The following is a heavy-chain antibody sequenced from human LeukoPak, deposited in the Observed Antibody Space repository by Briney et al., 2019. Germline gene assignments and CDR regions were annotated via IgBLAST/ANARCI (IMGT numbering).Heavy chain of an antibody. CDR2: IDHSGST. J-gene: IGHJ4*02. CDR1: GYSISSGYY. D-gene: IGHD3-22*01. Sequence: SETLSLTCTVSGYSISSGYYWGWIRQPPGKGLEWTGSIDHSGSTYYNPSLKSRITISVDTSKNQFSLKLSSVTAADTAVYYCARGLTYYYDSSGYLDWGQGTLVTVSS. V-gene: IGHV4-38-2*02. CDR3: ARGLTYYYDSSGYLD.